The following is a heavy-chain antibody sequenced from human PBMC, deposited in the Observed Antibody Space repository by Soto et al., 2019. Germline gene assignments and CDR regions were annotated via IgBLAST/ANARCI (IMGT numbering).Heavy chain of an antibody. V-gene: IGHV3-48*01. Sequence: EVQVVESGGTLVKPGGSLRLACEGSGYIFSAYGMNWVRQAPGKGLEWVSNIGSDGTITTYAESVRGRFTVSRDNAKNSVYLQMNILRREDTAVYYGARDLRTNWGQGTLVSVSS. CDR1: GYIFSAYG. CDR2: IGSDGTIT. CDR3: ARDLRTN. J-gene: IGHJ4*02.